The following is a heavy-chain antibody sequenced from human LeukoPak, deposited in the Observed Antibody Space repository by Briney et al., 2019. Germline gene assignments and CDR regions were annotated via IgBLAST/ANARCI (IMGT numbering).Heavy chain of an antibody. CDR2: ISDSGGSP. D-gene: IGHD2-8*01. J-gene: IGHJ4*02. CDR3: ATYRRGYHDTNESYYFDY. Sequence: GGSLRLSCAASGITFSRFAMSWVRQAPGKGLEWGSGISDSGGSPYYADSVKGRFTISRDNSKNTLYLQMNGLRAEDTAIYYCATYRRGYHDTNESYYFDYWGQGTLVTVSS. CDR1: GITFSRFA. V-gene: IGHV3-23*01.